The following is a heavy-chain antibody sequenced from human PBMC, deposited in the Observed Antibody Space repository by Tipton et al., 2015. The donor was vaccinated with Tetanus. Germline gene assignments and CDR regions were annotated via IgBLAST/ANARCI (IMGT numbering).Heavy chain of an antibody. CDR2: VYYTGST. Sequence: TLSLTCTVSGGSISSDGAYWSWIRQPPGKGLEWIGYVYYTGSTNHNPSLKSRVTISMDRYKNQISLQLTSVTAADTAVYFCAGVTAQRTELYFDHWGQGTLVTVSS. D-gene: IGHD6-13*01. CDR3: AGVTAQRTELYFDH. J-gene: IGHJ4*02. CDR1: GGSISSDGAY. V-gene: IGHV4-61*08.